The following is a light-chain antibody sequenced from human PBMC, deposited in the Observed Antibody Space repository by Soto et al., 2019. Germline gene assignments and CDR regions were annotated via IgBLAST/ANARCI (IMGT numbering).Light chain of an antibody. CDR1: QCISSW. CDR3: QQANSFPPT. J-gene: IGKJ5*01. V-gene: IGKV1-12*01. CDR2: AAS. Sequence: DIQMTQSHSTLPASVGDRVTITCRASQCISSWLAWYQQKPGKAPKLLIYAASSLQSGVPSRFSGSGSGTDFTLTISSLQPEDFATYYCQQANSFPPTFGQGTRLEIK.